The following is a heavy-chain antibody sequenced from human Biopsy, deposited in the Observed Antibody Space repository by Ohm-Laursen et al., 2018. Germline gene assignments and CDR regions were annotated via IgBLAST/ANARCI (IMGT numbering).Heavy chain of an antibody. D-gene: IGHD3-9*01. Sequence: TQTLSLTCAISGDSVSSNTVAWNWIRQSPSRGLEWLGRTIYRSKWSNDYAVSVKNRITIDPDTSKNQFSLQLNSVTPEDTAIYYCARGRYAAFDIWGQGTKVTISS. J-gene: IGHJ3*02. CDR2: TIYRSKWSN. V-gene: IGHV6-1*01. CDR1: GDSVSSNTVA. CDR3: ARGRYAAFDI.